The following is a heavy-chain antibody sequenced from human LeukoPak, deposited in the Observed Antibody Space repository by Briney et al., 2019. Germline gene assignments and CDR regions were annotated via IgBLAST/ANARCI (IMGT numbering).Heavy chain of an antibody. V-gene: IGHV4-38-2*02. Sequence: PSETLSLTCTVSGYSISSGYYWGWIRQPPGKGLEWIGSIHHTGKTYYNPSLKSRVTISVDTSNNQFSLRLNSVTAADTALYYCAKTTYSSSSPVDFWGRGNLVTVSS. CDR3: AKTTYSSSSPVDF. CDR2: IHHTGKT. CDR1: GYSISSGYY. J-gene: IGHJ4*02. D-gene: IGHD6-6*01.